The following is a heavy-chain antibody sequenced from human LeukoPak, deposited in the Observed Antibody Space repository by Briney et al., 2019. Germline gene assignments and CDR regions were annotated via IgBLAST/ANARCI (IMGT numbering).Heavy chain of an antibody. V-gene: IGHV3-23*01. J-gene: IGHJ4*02. CDR3: ANPSLTGTGPL. CDR2: ISGSGGST. CDR1: GFTFSTYA. D-gene: IGHD1-7*01. Sequence: GGSLRLSCAASGFTFSTYAMSWVRQAPGKGLEWVSAISGSGGSTYYADSVKGRFTISRDNSKNTLYLQMNSLRAEDTAVYYCANPSLTGTGPLWGQGTLVTVSS.